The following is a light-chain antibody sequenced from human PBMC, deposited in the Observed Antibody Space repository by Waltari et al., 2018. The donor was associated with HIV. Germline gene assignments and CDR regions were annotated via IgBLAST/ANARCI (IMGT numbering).Light chain of an antibody. CDR1: SSNTGTNY. Sequence: QSVLTQPPSATGTPGQRPTISCSGSSSNTGTNYVPWYQHLPGTTPKLVIYRNNQRPSGGPDRCSAYKSGTSADLAIRGLRSEDEGDYYCAAWDDSLGGRGLFGGGTRLTVL. CDR2: RNN. CDR3: AAWDDSLGGRGL. J-gene: IGLJ3*02. V-gene: IGLV1-47*01.